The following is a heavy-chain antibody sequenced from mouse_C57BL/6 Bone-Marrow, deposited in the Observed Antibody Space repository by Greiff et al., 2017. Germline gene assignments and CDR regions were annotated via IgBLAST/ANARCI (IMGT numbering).Heavy chain of an antibody. CDR3: ASGWLLRDY. D-gene: IGHD2-3*01. V-gene: IGHV1-26*01. Sequence: VQLQQSGPELVKPGASVKISCKASGYTFTDYYMNWVKQSHGKSLEWIGDINPNNGGTSYNQKFKGKATLTVDKSSSSAYIELRSLTSDVSAVYYCASGWLLRDYWGQGTTLTVSS. J-gene: IGHJ2*01. CDR1: GYTFTDYY. CDR2: INPNNGGT.